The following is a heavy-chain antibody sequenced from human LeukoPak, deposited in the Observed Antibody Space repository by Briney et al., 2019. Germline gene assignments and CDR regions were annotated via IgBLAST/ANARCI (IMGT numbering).Heavy chain of an antibody. CDR2: ISWNSDSI. Sequence: PGGSPRLSCAASGFTFDDYAMHWVRQAPGKGLEWVSGISWNSDSIGYADSVKGRFTISKDNAKNSLYLQMNSLRAEDTALYYCAKAPYGDYYFDYWGQGTLVTVSS. CDR1: GFTFDDYA. J-gene: IGHJ4*02. D-gene: IGHD4-17*01. V-gene: IGHV3-9*01. CDR3: AKAPYGDYYFDY.